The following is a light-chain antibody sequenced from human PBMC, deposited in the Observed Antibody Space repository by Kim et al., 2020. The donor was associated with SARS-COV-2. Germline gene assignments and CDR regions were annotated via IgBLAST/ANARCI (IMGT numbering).Light chain of an antibody. CDR1: ALPKQY. CDR3: QSADSSGTYPVV. J-gene: IGLJ2*01. V-gene: IGLV3-25*03. CDR2: KDS. Sequence: SYELTQPPSVSVSPGQTARITCSGDALPKQYAYWYQRKPGQAPVLVIYKDSERPSGIPERFSGSSSGTTVTLTISGVQAEDEADYYCQSADSSGTYPVVFGGGTQLTVL.